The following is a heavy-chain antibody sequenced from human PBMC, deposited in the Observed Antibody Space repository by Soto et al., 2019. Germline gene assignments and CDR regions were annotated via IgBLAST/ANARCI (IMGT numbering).Heavy chain of an antibody. J-gene: IGHJ3*01. V-gene: IGHV3-74*01. Sequence: EVQLVESEGGLVQPGGSLRLSCAASGFTFSYYWMHWVRQAPGQGLVWVSRIHSDGSSTTYADSVKGRFTISRDNAKNTLYLLMNSLRAEDTAVYFCARGDRGAFDLWGQGTTVTVSS. D-gene: IGHD2-21*02. CDR3: ARGDRGAFDL. CDR1: GFTFSYYW. CDR2: IHSDGSST.